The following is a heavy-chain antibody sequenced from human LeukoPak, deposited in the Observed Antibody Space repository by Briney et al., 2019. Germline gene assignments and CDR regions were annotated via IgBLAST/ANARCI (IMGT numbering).Heavy chain of an antibody. J-gene: IGHJ5*02. Sequence: PSETLSLTCAVYGGSFSGYYWSWIRQPPGKGLEWIGEINHSGSTNYNPSLKSRVTISVDTSKNQFSLKLSSVTAADTAVYYCATPTPYCSSTSCYAAWGQGTLVTVSS. CDR1: GGSFSGYY. V-gene: IGHV4-34*01. CDR3: ATPTPYCSSTSCYAA. D-gene: IGHD2-2*01. CDR2: INHSGST.